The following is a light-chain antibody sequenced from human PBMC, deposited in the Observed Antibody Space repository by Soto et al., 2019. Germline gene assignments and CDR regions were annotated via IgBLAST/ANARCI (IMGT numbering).Light chain of an antibody. Sequence: QSVLTQPASVSGSPGQSITISCTGTSSDVGGFNYVSWYQHHPGKAPKLIIYDVSSRPSGISNRFSGSKSGNTASLTISGLQTEDEADYFCCSYTASSTLVVFGGGTKLTVL. J-gene: IGLJ2*01. CDR1: SSDVGGFNY. CDR3: CSYTASSTLVV. CDR2: DVS. V-gene: IGLV2-14*03.